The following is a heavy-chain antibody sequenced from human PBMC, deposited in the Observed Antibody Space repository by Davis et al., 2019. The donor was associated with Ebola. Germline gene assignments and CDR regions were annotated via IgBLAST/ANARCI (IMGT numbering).Heavy chain of an antibody. V-gene: IGHV1-2*04. Sequence: ASVKVSCKASGYTFTGYYMHWVRQAPGQGLEWMGWINPNSGGTNYAQKFQGWVTMTRDTSISTAYMELRSLRSDDTAVYYCARGGYGDYVVYYYGMDVWGQGTTVTVSS. CDR1: GYTFTGYY. D-gene: IGHD4-17*01. CDR2: INPNSGGT. J-gene: IGHJ6*02. CDR3: ARGGYGDYVVYYYGMDV.